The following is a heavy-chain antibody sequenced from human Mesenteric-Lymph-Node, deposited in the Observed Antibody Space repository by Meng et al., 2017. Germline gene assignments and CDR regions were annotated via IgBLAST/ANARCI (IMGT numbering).Heavy chain of an antibody. CDR2: ISTNTGNT. CDR1: GYTFTSYA. Sequence: QAQLVQSGGEVKKPGASMKVSCKASGYTFTSYAMTWVRQAPGQGLEWMGWISTNTGNTKYAQTFKGRVILSVDTSTSTAYLEISRLKADDTAVYYCGTSGDTSSGYDSVPWGQGALVTVSS. J-gene: IGHJ5*02. V-gene: IGHV7-4-1*02. D-gene: IGHD3-10*01. CDR3: GTSGDTSSGYDSVP.